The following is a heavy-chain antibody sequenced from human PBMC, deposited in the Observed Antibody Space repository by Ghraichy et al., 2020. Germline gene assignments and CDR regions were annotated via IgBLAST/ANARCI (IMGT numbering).Heavy chain of an antibody. CDR3: ARGSTVVRFFYYDGMDV. Sequence: GGSLRLSCVGSGFTFSSYSMNWVRQSPGRGLEWVSYITSSSRTKSYADSVKGRFTISRNNDQNSLYLQMNSLRDEDTAVYYYARGSTVVRFFYYDGMDVWGQGTTVTVSS. CDR2: ITSSSRTK. CDR1: GFTFSSYS. J-gene: IGHJ6*02. V-gene: IGHV3-48*02. D-gene: IGHD4-23*01.